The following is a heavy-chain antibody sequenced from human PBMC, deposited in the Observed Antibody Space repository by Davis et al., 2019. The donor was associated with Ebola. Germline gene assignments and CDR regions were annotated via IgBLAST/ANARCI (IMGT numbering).Heavy chain of an antibody. V-gene: IGHV2-70*01. CDR3: ARVYYYYCMDV. CDR2: IDWDDDK. Sequence: SGPPLVKPTQTLILTCTFSVFSLSTSRMCVSELRQPPGKALEWLALIDWDDDKYYSTCLKTRLTISKDTSKNQVVLTMTNMDPVDTATYYCARVYYYYCMDVWGQGTTVTVSS. CDR1: VFSLSTSRMC. J-gene: IGHJ6*01.